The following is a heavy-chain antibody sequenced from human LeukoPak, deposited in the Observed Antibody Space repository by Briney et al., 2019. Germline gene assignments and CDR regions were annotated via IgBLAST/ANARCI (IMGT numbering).Heavy chain of an antibody. CDR2: IYSGGST. D-gene: IGHD1-26*01. CDR1: GFTVSSNY. V-gene: IGHV3-53*01. J-gene: IGHJ5*02. CDR3: AREVGSYYDWFDP. Sequence: GGSLRLSCAASGFTVSSNYMSWVRQAPGKGLEWVSVIYSGGSTYYADSVKGRFTISRDNSKNTPYLQMNSLRAEDTAVYYCAREVGSYYDWFDPWGQGTLVTVSS.